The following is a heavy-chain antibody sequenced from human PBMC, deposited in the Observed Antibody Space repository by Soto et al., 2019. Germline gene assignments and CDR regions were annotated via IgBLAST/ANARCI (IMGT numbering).Heavy chain of an antibody. Sequence: PGGSLRLSCAASGFTFKTYPMSWVRQTPGKGLEWVSAIGGGGFDTYYADSVKGRFTISRDNSKDTLYLQTNRLRAEDTAVYYCARHDDSSGYFTDFDYWGQGTLVTVSS. J-gene: IGHJ4*02. CDR1: GFTFKTYP. V-gene: IGHV3-23*01. D-gene: IGHD3-22*01. CDR2: IGGGGFDT. CDR3: ARHDDSSGYFTDFDY.